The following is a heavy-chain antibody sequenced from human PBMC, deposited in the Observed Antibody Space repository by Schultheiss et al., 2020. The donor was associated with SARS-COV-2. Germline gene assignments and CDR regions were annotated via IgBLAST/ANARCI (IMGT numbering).Heavy chain of an antibody. CDR1: GGSISSYY. J-gene: IGHJ4*02. CDR3: AGKRDGVFDY. V-gene: IGHV4-59*08. CDR2: IYYSGST. D-gene: IGHD5-24*01. Sequence: SQTLSLTCTVSGGSISSYYWSWIRQPPGKGLEWIGYIYYSGSTNYNPSLKSRVTISVDTSKNQFSLKLSSVTAADTAVYYCAGKRDGVFDYWGQGTLVTVSS.